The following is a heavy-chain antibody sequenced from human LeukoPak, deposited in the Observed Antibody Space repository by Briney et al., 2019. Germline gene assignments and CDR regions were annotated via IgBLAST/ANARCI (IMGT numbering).Heavy chain of an antibody. D-gene: IGHD3-10*01. V-gene: IGHV4-39*07. J-gene: IGHJ4*02. CDR2: IYYSGNT. CDR1: GGSISTSNSY. Sequence: SETLSLTCAVSGGSISTSNSYWGWIRRPPGKGLEWVGSIYYSGNTYYNPSLKSRVTISVDTSKNQFSLKLSSVTAADTAVYYCARVSAGILWFGEPYLDYWGQGTLVTVSS. CDR3: ARVSAGILWFGEPYLDY.